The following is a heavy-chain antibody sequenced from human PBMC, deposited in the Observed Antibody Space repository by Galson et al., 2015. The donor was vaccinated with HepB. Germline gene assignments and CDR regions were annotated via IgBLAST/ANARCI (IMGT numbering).Heavy chain of an antibody. Sequence: SVKVSCKASGFTFTDYYIHWVRQAPGQGLEWMGWSSPNRGGTNYAQKFQGRVTMTRDSSTRTVYMELSRLKFDDTAVYYCARRSYMGVWGKGTTVIFSS. CDR3: ARRSYMGV. J-gene: IGHJ6*03. CDR2: SSPNRGGT. CDR1: GFTFTDYY. V-gene: IGHV1-2*02.